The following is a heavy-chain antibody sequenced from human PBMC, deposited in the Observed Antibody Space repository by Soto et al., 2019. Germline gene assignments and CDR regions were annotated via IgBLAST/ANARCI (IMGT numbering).Heavy chain of an antibody. CDR3: ATQNLAHYAFDI. J-gene: IGHJ3*02. CDR1: GGSVTSAAYY. CDR2: IYYSGSI. Sequence: QVRLQESGPGLVKPSQTLSLTCTVSGGSVTSAAYYWSWIRQHPGKGLEWIGYIYYSGSINYNPALNSRPTISIDTSNNPVSLKLCSVTAADTAVYFCATQNLAHYAFDIWGQGTMVTVSS. V-gene: IGHV4-31*04.